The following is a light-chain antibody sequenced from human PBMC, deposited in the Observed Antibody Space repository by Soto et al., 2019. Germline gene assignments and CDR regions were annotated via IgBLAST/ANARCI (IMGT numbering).Light chain of an antibody. CDR2: DES. CDR1: QDISNY. Sequence: DIQMTQSPSSLSASVGDRVTITCQASQDISNYLNWDQQKPGKAPKLLIYDESNLETGVPSRFSGSRSGTDFTFTISSLQPEDSAKYYCQQYANLLVTFGQGTRLEIK. V-gene: IGKV1-33*01. CDR3: QQYANLLVT. J-gene: IGKJ5*01.